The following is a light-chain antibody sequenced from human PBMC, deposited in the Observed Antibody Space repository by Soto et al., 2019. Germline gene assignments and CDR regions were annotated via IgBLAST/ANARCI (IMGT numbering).Light chain of an antibody. CDR3: ETWDTNVVV. CDR1: XXXSTYI. Sequence: QLVLTQSSSASASLXXXVKLTCTXXXXXSTYIIAWHQQQPGKAPRYLMKLEGSGSYNKGSGIPDRFSGSSSGADRYLTISNLQFEDEADYYCETWDTNVVVFGGGTKLTVL. CDR2: LEGSGSY. J-gene: IGLJ2*01. V-gene: IGLV4-60*02.